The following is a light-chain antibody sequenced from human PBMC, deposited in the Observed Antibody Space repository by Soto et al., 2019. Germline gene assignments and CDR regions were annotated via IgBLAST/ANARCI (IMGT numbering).Light chain of an antibody. V-gene: IGKV3-20*01. CDR2: GAS. CDR3: YQYGSSPYT. CDR1: QSVSSSY. Sequence: EIVLTQSPGTLSLSPGERATLSCRASQSVSSSYLAWYQQKPGQAPRLLISGASSRATGIPDRFSGSGSGTDFPLTISRLEPEDLAVYYCYQYGSSPYTFGQGTKLEIK. J-gene: IGKJ2*01.